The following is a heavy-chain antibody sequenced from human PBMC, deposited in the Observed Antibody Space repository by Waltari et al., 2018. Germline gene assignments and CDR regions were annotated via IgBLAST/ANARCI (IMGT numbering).Heavy chain of an antibody. V-gene: IGHV3-23*03. J-gene: IGHJ4*02. Sequence: EVQLLESGGGLVQPGGSLRLSCAASGFTFSSYAMSWVRQAPGKGLEWVSVIYSGGSTYYADAVKGRFTISRDNSKNTLYLQMNSLRAEDTAVYYCAKDPDYYDSSGFNYWGQGTLVTVSS. D-gene: IGHD3-22*01. CDR3: AKDPDYYDSSGFNY. CDR1: GFTFSSYA. CDR2: IYSGGST.